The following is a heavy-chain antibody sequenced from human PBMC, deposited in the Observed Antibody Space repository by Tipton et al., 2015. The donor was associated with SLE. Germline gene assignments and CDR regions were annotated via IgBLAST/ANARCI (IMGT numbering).Heavy chain of an antibody. V-gene: IGHV4-39*07. Sequence: LRLSCTVSGGSISSSSYYWGWIRQPPGKGLEWIGSIYYSGSTYYNPSLKSRVTISIVTSKNQFSLKLNSVTAADTAVYYCARADTWIQLWLDYWGQGTLVTVSS. CDR3: ARADTWIQLWLDY. J-gene: IGHJ4*02. CDR2: IYYSGST. CDR1: GGSISSSSYY. D-gene: IGHD5-18*01.